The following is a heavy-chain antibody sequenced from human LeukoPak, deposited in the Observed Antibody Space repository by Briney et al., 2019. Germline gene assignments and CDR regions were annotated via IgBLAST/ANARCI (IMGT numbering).Heavy chain of an antibody. J-gene: IGHJ4*02. V-gene: IGHV4-34*01. D-gene: IGHD3-16*02. CDR2: INHSGST. Sequence: SETLSLTCAVYGGSFSGYYWSLIRQPPRKGLEWIEEINHSGSTNYNPSLKSRVTISVDTSKNQFSLKLSSVTAADTAVYYCARGFPPYDYVWGSYRLYYFDYWGQGTLVTVSS. CDR1: GGSFSGYY. CDR3: ARGFPPYDYVWGSYRLYYFDY.